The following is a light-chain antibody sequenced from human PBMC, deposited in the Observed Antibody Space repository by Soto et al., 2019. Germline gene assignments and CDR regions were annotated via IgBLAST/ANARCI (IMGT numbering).Light chain of an antibody. CDR2: AAS. Sequence: DIQMTQSPSSLSASVGDRVTITCRASQGISSYLAWYQQNPGKVPTLLIYAASTLQSGVPSRFSGSGSGTDFTLTISSLQPEDVATYYCQKYNSAPPLTFGGGTKGEIK. CDR1: QGISSY. CDR3: QKYNSAPPLT. J-gene: IGKJ4*01. V-gene: IGKV1-27*01.